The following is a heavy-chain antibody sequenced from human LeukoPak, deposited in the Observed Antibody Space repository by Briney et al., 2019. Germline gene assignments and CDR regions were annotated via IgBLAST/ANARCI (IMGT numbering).Heavy chain of an antibody. D-gene: IGHD4-11*01. V-gene: IGHV4-31*03. J-gene: IGHJ4*02. CDR1: GGSISSGGYY. CDR2: IYYSGST. CDR3: ARTRARQYYFDY. Sequence: SQTLSLTCTVSGGSISSGGYYWSWIRQHPGKGLEWIGYIYYSGSTYYNPSLKRRVTISVDTSKNQFSLKLSSVTAADTAVYYCARTRARQYYFDYWGQGTLVTVSS.